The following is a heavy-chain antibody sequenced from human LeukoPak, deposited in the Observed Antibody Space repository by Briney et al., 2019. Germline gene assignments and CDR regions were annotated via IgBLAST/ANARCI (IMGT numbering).Heavy chain of an antibody. Sequence: GSLRLSCAASGFTFSSYWMSWVRQAPGKGLEWVANIKQDGSEKYYVDSVKGRFTISRDNAKNSLYLQMNSLRAEDTAVYYCAREQGYDFWSGYYYWFDPWGQGTLVTVSS. J-gene: IGHJ5*02. D-gene: IGHD3-3*01. V-gene: IGHV3-7*03. CDR1: GFTFSSYW. CDR2: IKQDGSEK. CDR3: AREQGYDFWSGYYYWFDP.